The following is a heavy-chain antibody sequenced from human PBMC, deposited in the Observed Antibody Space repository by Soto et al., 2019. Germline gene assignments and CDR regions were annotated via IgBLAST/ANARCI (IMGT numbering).Heavy chain of an antibody. D-gene: IGHD3-10*01. V-gene: IGHV4-59*01. J-gene: IGHJ6*03. CDR1: GGSISSYY. Sequence: PSETLSLTCTVSGGSISSYYWSWIRQPPGKGLEWIGYIYYSGSTNYNPSLKSRVTISVDTSKNQFSLKLSSATAADTAVYYCARGDMVRGVIPYYYMDVWGKGTTVTVSS. CDR2: IYYSGST. CDR3: ARGDMVRGVIPYYYMDV.